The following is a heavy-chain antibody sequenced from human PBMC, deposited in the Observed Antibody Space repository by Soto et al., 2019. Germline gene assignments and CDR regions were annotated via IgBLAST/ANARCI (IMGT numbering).Heavy chain of an antibody. J-gene: IGHJ4*02. CDR1: GGSISSSY. CDR2: FYTTGRA. CDR3: ARDAIRGSAAMKTY. Sequence: SETLSLTCSVSGGSISSSYWNWIRQPAGKGLEWIGRFYTTGRASYNPSLKGRLTLSGDTSKNQFSLRLGSVTAADTAVYYCARDAIRGSAAMKTYWGLGTLVTVSS. V-gene: IGHV4-4*07.